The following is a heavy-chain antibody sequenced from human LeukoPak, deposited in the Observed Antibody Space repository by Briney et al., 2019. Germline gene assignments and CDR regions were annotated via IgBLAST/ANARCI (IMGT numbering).Heavy chain of an antibody. V-gene: IGHV4-59*01. CDR1: GGSISSYY. J-gene: IGHJ3*02. D-gene: IGHD6-25*01. Sequence: SETLSLACTVSGGSISSYYWSWIRQPPGKGLEWIGYIYYSGSTNYNPSLKSRVTISVDTSKNQFSLKLSYVTAADTAVYYCARVGRTRWTAATNAFDIWGQGTMVTVSS. CDR2: IYYSGST. CDR3: ARVGRTRWTAATNAFDI.